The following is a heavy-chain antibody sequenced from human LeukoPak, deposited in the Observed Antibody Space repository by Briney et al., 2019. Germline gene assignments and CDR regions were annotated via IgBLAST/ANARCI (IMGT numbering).Heavy chain of an antibody. J-gene: IGHJ4*02. V-gene: IGHV3-21*01. CDR2: ITSGSSYI. Sequence: GGSLRLSCAASGFTFSSYSMKWVRQAPGKGLEGVSSITSGSSYIYYADSVKGRFTISRDNAKSSLFLQMNSLRAEDTAVYYCAREDCGGDCCLFDHWGQGTLVTVSS. CDR1: GFTFSSYS. D-gene: IGHD2-21*02. CDR3: AREDCGGDCCLFDH.